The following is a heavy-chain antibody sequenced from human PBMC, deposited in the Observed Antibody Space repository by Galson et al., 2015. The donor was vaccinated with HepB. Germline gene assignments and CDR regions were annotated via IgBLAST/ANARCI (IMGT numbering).Heavy chain of an antibody. J-gene: IGHJ4*02. Sequence: SLRLSCAASGFTFSSYAMSWVRQAPGKGLEWVSAISGSGGSTYYADSVKGRFTISRDNSKNTLYLQMNSLRAEDTAVYYCAKDSLYYGSGSYYMYWGQGTLVTVSS. CDR1: GFTFSSYA. CDR2: ISGSGGST. CDR3: AKDSLYYGSGSYYMY. V-gene: IGHV3-23*01. D-gene: IGHD3-10*01.